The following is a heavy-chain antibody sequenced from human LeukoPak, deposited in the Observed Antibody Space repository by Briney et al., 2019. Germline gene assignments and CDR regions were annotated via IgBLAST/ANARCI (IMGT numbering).Heavy chain of an antibody. CDR2: ISGSGGST. D-gene: IGHD2-2*01. J-gene: IGHJ4*02. CDR1: GFTFNNYA. Sequence: GSLRLSCAASGFTFNNYAMSWVRQAPGKGLEWVSVISGSGGSTYYADSVKGRFTISRDNSKNTLYLQMNNLRAEDTAVYYCANHLACGSTTCPSFDSWGQGTLVTVSS. CDR3: ANHLACGSTTCPSFDS. V-gene: IGHV3-23*01.